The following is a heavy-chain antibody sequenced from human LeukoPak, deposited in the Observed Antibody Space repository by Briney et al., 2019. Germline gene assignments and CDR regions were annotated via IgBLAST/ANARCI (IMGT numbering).Heavy chain of an antibody. CDR2: INAGNGNI. CDR3: ARLCSGGSCPGGFDP. D-gene: IGHD2-15*01. V-gene: IGHV1-3*01. Sequence: ASVKVSCKASGYTFTSYAMHWVRQAPGQRLEWMGWINAGNGNIKYSQKFQGRVTITRDTSASTAYMELSSLRSEDTAVYYCARLCSGGSCPGGFDPWGQGTLVTVSS. J-gene: IGHJ5*02. CDR1: GYTFTSYA.